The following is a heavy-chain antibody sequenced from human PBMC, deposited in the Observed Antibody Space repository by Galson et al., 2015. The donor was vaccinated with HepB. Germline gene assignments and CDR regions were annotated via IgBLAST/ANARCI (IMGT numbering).Heavy chain of an antibody. CDR2: ISGSGGST. CDR1: GFTFSSYA. D-gene: IGHD3-10*01. J-gene: IGHJ4*02. CDR3: AKDSADVVRGIIIDY. Sequence: SLRLSCAASGFTFSSYAMSWVRQAPGKGLEWVSLISGSGGSTYYADSVKGRFTISRDNSKNTLYLQMNSLRAEDTAVYYCAKDSADVVRGIIIDYWGQGTLVTVSS. V-gene: IGHV3-23*01.